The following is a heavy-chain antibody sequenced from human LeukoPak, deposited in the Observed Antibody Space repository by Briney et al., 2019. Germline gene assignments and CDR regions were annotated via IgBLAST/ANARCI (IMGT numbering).Heavy chain of an antibody. V-gene: IGHV1-18*01. CDR2: ISAYNGNT. D-gene: IGHD6-13*01. J-gene: IGHJ4*02. CDR3: ARPIAAAGMRYFDY. Sequence: GASVKVSCKASGGTFSSYAISWVRQAPGQGLEWMGWISAYNGNTNYAQKLQGRVTMTTDTSASTAYMELRSLRSDDTAVYYCARPIAAAGMRYFDYWGQGTLVTVSS. CDR1: GGTFSSYA.